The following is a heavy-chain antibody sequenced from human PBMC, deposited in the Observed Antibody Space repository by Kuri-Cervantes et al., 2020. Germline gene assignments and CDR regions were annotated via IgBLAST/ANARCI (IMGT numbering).Heavy chain of an antibody. J-gene: IGHJ4*02. CDR3: ARDVGGEDYFDY. CDR2: IYYSGST. CDR1: GGSISSSSYY. D-gene: IGHD3-16*01. V-gene: IGHV4-39*07. Sequence: SETLSLTCTVSGGSISSSSYYWGWIRQPPGKGLEWIGSIYYSGSTYYNPSLKSRVTISVDTSKNQFSLKLSSVTAADTAVYYCARDVGGEDYFDYWGQGTLVTVSS.